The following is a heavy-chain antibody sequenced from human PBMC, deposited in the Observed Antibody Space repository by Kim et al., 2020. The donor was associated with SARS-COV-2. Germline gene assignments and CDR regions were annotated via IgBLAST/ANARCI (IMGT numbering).Heavy chain of an antibody. CDR3: ARYFAPFSVTSSFDY. J-gene: IGHJ4*02. CDR2: TSDYNGQK. V-gene: IGHV1-18*01. CDR1: GYTFGSYG. Sequence: ASVKVSCKASGYTFGSYGLGWVRQAPGQGLEWVGWTSDYNGQKNYAQNFQDRVTLTTDTSTTTAYMELRNLRSDDTAVYFCARYFAPFSVTSSFDYWGQGTIVTVSS. D-gene: IGHD4-17*01.